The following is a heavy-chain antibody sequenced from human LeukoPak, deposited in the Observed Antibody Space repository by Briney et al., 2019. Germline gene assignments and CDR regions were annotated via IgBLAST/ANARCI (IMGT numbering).Heavy chain of an antibody. Sequence: GRALRLSCAASRVIFRSYVIHWGCQAPGKGLESVAVIRYDGGNKNYAVSVEGRFTISRDNSKNTLYLQMNSLRGEDTAVYYCARGQVTTGDYFDYWGQGTQVTVSS. D-gene: IGHD4-17*01. V-gene: IGHV3-30-3*01. J-gene: IGHJ4*02. CDR1: RVIFRSYV. CDR2: IRYDGGNK. CDR3: ARGQVTTGDYFDY.